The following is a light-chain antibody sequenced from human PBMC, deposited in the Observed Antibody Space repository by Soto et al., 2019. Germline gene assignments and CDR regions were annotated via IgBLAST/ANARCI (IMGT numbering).Light chain of an antibody. J-gene: IGKJ5*01. Sequence: DIQVTQSPSTLSASVGDRVTITCRASQSISSWLAWYQQKPGKAPKLLIYKASSLESGVPSRFSGSGSGTEFTLTISSLQPDDFATYYCQQYNSYPWTFGQGTRLEIK. CDR3: QQYNSYPWT. V-gene: IGKV1-5*03. CDR2: KAS. CDR1: QSISSW.